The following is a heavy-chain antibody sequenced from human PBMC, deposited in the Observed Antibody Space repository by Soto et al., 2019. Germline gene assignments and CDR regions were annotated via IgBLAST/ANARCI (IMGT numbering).Heavy chain of an antibody. Sequence: QVQLVQSGAEVKKPGSSVKVSCKASGGTFSSYTISWVRQAPGQGLEWMGRIIPILGIANYAQKFQGRVTXSADKSTSTAYMELSSLRSEDTAVYYCARGDYSRDYWGQGTLVTVSS. CDR1: GGTFSSYT. CDR2: IIPILGIA. D-gene: IGHD4-17*01. CDR3: ARGDYSRDY. V-gene: IGHV1-69*02. J-gene: IGHJ4*02.